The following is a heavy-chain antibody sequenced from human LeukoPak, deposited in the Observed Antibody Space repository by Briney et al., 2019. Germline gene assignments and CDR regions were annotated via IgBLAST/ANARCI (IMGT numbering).Heavy chain of an antibody. D-gene: IGHD3-9*01. CDR1: GFTFSSYG. CDR2: ISYDGSNK. Sequence: GRSLRLSCAASGFTFSSYGMHWVRQAPGKGLEWVAVISYDGSNKYYADSVKGRFTISRDNSKNTLYLQMDSLRDEDTAVYYCARGDRYYEILTVKVAFDIWGQGTMVTVSS. CDR3: ARGDRYYEILTVKVAFDI. V-gene: IGHV3-30*03. J-gene: IGHJ3*02.